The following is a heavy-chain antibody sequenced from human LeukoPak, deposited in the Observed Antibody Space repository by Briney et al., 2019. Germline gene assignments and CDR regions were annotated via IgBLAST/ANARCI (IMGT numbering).Heavy chain of an antibody. D-gene: IGHD3-22*01. J-gene: IGHJ4*02. CDR1: VFPFSRYS. Sequence: GSLRLSCTTSVFPFSRYSMNWVRQAPGKGLEWVSYITSSGDTIYYADSVKGRFTISRDNAKNSVYLQMNSLRAEDTAVYYCARERASSGYFDYWGQGTLVTVSS. CDR2: ITSSGDTI. V-gene: IGHV3-48*01. CDR3: ARERASSGYFDY.